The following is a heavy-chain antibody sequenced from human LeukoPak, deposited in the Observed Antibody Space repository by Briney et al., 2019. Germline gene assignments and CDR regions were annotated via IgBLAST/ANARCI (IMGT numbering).Heavy chain of an antibody. CDR1: GFTFDDYG. D-gene: IGHD1-7*01. CDR2: INWNGGST. CDR3: ARRYNWNYAPDY. J-gene: IGHJ4*02. Sequence: GGSLRLSCAASGFTFDDYGMSWVRQAPGKGLEWVSGINWNGGSTGYADSVKGRFTIPRDNAKNSLYLQMNSQRAEDTALYYCARRYNWNYAPDYWGQGTLVTVSS. V-gene: IGHV3-20*04.